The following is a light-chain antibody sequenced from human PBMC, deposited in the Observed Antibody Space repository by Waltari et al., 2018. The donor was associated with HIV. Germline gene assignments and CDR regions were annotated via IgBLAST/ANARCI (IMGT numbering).Light chain of an antibody. CDR1: QSVLYSSNNKNF. V-gene: IGKV4-1*01. J-gene: IGKJ2*01. Sequence: DIVMTKSPDSLAVSPGERATINGKSSQSVLYSSNNKNFLAWYQQKPGQPPKLLIYWASTRESGVPDRFSGSGSGTDFTLTISSLQAEDVAVYYCQQYYTTPQTFGQGTKLEIK. CDR3: QQYYTTPQT. CDR2: WAS.